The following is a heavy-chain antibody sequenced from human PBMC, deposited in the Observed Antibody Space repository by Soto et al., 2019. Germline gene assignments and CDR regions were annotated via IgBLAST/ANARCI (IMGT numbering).Heavy chain of an antibody. Sequence: PSETLSLTCTVSGGSISSYYWSWIRQPPGKGLEWIGYIYYSGSANYNPSLKSRVTISVDTSKNQFSLKLSSVTAADTAVYYCAGVKAVKLLERYYHYGMDVWGQATTVTVSS. D-gene: IGHD1-26*01. CDR2: IYYSGSA. J-gene: IGHJ6*02. CDR1: GGSISSYY. V-gene: IGHV4-59*01. CDR3: AGVKAVKLLERYYHYGMDV.